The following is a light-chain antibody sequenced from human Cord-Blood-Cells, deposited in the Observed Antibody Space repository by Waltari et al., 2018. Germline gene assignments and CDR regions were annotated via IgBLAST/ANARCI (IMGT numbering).Light chain of an antibody. J-gene: IGLJ1*01. CDR2: YDR. CDR3: QVWDSSSDHYV. CDR1: NIGSKS. Sequence: SYVLTQPPSVSVAPGKTARITCGGNNIGSKSVHWYQQKPGQAPVLVIYYDRYRPSGIPERFSGSNSGNTATLTISRVEAGDEADYYCQVWDSSSDHYVFGTGTKVTVL. V-gene: IGLV3-21*04.